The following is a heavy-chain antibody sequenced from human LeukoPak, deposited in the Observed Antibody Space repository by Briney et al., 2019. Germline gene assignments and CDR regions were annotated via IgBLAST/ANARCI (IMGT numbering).Heavy chain of an antibody. Sequence: SETLSLTCSVSGGSISSYYWSWIRQPAGKGLEWIGRIDTSGSTNHNPSLKSRVTMSLDTSKKQFSLKSSSVTAADTAVYYCAREGSSWYRALDYWGQGTLVTVSS. V-gene: IGHV4-4*07. CDR3: AREGSSWYRALDY. J-gene: IGHJ4*02. CDR2: IDTSGST. D-gene: IGHD6-13*01. CDR1: GGSISSYY.